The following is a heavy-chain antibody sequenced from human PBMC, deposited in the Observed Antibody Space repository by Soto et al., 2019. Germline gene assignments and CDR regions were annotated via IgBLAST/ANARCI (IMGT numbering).Heavy chain of an antibody. CDR2: ISGSGGGT. J-gene: IGHJ3*01. CDR3: TRDPNGDHIGAFDF. Sequence: EVQVVESGGGLVQPGGSLRLSCATSKFTFSAYAMTWVRQAPGEGLEWVSSISGSGGGTSYADSVKGWFSISRDNSKNTLYLRMNSLRVEDTAVYYCTRDPNGDHIGAFDFWGQGIVVTVSS. V-gene: IGHV3-23*04. CDR1: KFTFSAYA. D-gene: IGHD4-17*01.